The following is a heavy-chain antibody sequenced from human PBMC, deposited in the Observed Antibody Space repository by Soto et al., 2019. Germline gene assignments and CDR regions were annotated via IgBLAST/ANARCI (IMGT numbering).Heavy chain of an antibody. CDR1: GYIFTNYY. CDR2: INPLPTSGST. Sequence: ASVKVSCKASGYIFTNYYIHWVRQAPGQGLEWMAIINPLPTSGSTNYAQKFQGRVTVTRDTSTSTVYLELSSLRSEDTAVYYCARGQTPESIADAFDIWGQGTMVTVSS. D-gene: IGHD6-6*01. CDR3: ARGQTPESIADAFDI. J-gene: IGHJ3*02. V-gene: IGHV1-46*01.